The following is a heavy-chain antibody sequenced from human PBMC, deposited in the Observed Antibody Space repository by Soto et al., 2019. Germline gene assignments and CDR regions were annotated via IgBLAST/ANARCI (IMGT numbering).Heavy chain of an antibody. CDR2: IYYSGST. J-gene: IGHJ4*02. CDR3: ARGPVVTPFVDY. Sequence: LSLTCTVSCGSITSGNYYWSWIRQPPGKGLEWIGHIYYSGSTNYNPSLKSRVTISVDASKNQFSLKLSSVTAADTAIYYCARGPVVTPFVDYWGQGTPVTVSS. CDR1: CGSITSGNYY. D-gene: IGHD2-21*02. V-gene: IGHV4-61*01.